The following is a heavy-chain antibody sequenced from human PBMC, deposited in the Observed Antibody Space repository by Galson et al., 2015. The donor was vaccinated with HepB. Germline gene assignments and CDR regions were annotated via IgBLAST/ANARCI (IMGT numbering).Heavy chain of an antibody. CDR3: ARIKDDY. CDR1: GFIFSSYW. D-gene: IGHD3-16*01. J-gene: IGHJ4*01. Sequence: SLRLSCAASGFIFSSYWMYWVRQAPGKGLEWVANIKPDGSDEFYMDSVKGRFTISRDNAKNSVYLQMNSLRVEDTAVYYCARIKDDYWGQGTLVTVSS. CDR2: IKPDGSDE. V-gene: IGHV3-7*03.